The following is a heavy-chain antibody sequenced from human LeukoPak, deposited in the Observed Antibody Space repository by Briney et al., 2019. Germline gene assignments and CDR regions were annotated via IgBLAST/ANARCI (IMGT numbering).Heavy chain of an antibody. V-gene: IGHV3-21*01. J-gene: IGHJ4*02. CDR1: GFTFSSYS. CDR2: ISSSSSYI. Sequence: GGSPRLSCAASGFTFSSYSMNWVRQAPGKGLEWVSSISSSSSYIYYADSVKGRFTISRDNAKNSLYLQMNSLRAEDTAVYYCARDLTYYYDSSGYADYWGQGTLVTVSS. D-gene: IGHD3-22*01. CDR3: ARDLTYYYDSSGYADY.